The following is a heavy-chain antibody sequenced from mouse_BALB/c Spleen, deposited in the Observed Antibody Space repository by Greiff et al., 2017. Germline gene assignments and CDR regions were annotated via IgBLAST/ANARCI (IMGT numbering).Heavy chain of an antibody. V-gene: IGHV1-26*01. CDR3: ARRGWLPPMDY. D-gene: IGHD2-2*01. Sequence: EVKLLESGPELVKPGASVKISCKASGYTFTDYYMNWVKQSHGKSLEWIGLVNPNNGGTSYNQKFKGKATLTVDKSSSTAYMELRSLTSEDSAVYYCARRGWLPPMDYWGQGTSVTVSS. CDR1: GYTFTDYY. J-gene: IGHJ4*01. CDR2: VNPNNGGT.